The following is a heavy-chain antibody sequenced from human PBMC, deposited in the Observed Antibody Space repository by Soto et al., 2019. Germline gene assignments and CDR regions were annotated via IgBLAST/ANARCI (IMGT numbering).Heavy chain of an antibody. Sequence: QVQLVQCGAEVKKPGDSVKVSCKASGYTCTSYAINWVRQASGQGLEWMGWMNPNSGNTGYAQKFQGRVTMTRNTSISTAYMELSSLKSEDTAVYYCARELSSSWRFDYWGQGTLVTVSS. CDR2: MNPNSGNT. V-gene: IGHV1-8*01. J-gene: IGHJ4*02. CDR3: ARELSSSWRFDY. CDR1: GYTCTSYA. D-gene: IGHD6-13*01.